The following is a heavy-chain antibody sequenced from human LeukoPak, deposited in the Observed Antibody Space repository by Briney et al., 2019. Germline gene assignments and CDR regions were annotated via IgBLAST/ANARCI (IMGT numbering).Heavy chain of an antibody. CDR1: GFTFSSYA. CDR3: SSKILTGYYMGYFDY. Sequence: GGSLRLSCAASGFTFSSYAMGWVRQAPGKGLEWVSAISGSGGSTYYADSVKGRFTISRDNSKNTLYLQMNSLRAEDTAVYYCSSKILTGYYMGYFDYWGQGTLVTVSS. V-gene: IGHV3-23*01. CDR2: ISGSGGST. D-gene: IGHD3-9*01. J-gene: IGHJ4*02.